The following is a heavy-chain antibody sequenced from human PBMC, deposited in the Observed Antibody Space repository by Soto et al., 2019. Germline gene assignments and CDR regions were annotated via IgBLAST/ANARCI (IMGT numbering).Heavy chain of an antibody. CDR3: ARSTSLETFDY. CDR2: IFPPDSDT. V-gene: IGHV5-51*01. CDR1: GYPFTTYW. J-gene: IGHJ4*02. Sequence: CQVSGYPFTTYWIGWVRQMPGKGLEWMGKIFPPDSDTRYSPSFQGQVTISADKSISTAYLQWSSLKASDTAMYYCARSTSLETFDYWGQGTLVTVS. D-gene: IGHD6-6*01.